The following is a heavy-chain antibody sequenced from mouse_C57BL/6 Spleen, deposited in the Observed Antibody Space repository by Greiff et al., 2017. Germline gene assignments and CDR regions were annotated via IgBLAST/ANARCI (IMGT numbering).Heavy chain of an antibody. Sequence: QVQLQQPGAELVRPGSSVKLSCKASGYTFTSYWMHWVKQRPGKGLEWIGRIYPGDGDTNYNGKFKGKATLTADKSSSTAYMQLSSLTSEDSAVXFCAGNYFDVWGTGTTVTVSS. CDR3: AGNYFDV. J-gene: IGHJ1*03. CDR1: GYTFTSYW. V-gene: IGHV1-82*01. CDR2: IYPGDGDT.